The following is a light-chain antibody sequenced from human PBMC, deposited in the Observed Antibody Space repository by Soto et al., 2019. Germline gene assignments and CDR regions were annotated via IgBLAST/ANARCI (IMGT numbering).Light chain of an antibody. CDR1: QSVSSS. V-gene: IGKV3-11*01. J-gene: IGKJ1*01. CDR2: DSS. CDR3: QQRSDWSWT. Sequence: EIVLTQSPVTLSLSPGERATLSCRASQSVSSSLAWYQQKPGQAPRLLIYDSSKRVTGIPGRFSGSGSGTDFPLTISSLEPEDFAVYYCQQRSDWSWTFGQGTKVEIK.